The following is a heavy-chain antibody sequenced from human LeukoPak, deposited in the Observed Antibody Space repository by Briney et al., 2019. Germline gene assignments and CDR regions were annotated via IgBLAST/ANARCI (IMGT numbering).Heavy chain of an antibody. D-gene: IGHD3-22*01. CDR1: GGSISSSSYY. CDR3: ASIGSYDSSGYYFDY. V-gene: IGHV4-39*01. Sequence: PSETLSLTCTVSGGSISSSSYYWGWIRQPPGKGLEWIGSIYYSGSTYYNPSLKSRVTISVDTSKNQFSLKLSSVTAADTAVYYCASIGSYDSSGYYFDYWGQGTLVTVSS. J-gene: IGHJ4*02. CDR2: IYYSGST.